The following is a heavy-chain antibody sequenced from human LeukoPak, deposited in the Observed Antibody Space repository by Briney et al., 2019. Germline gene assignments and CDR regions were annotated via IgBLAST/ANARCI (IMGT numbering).Heavy chain of an antibody. Sequence: ASVKVSCKASGYTFTSYYMHWVRQAPGQGLEWMGWINPNSGGTNYAQKFQGRVTMTRDTSISTAYMELSRLRSDDTAVYYCARAKYYYDSSGYFQHWGQGTLVTVSS. V-gene: IGHV1-2*02. CDR1: GYTFTSYY. D-gene: IGHD3-22*01. CDR2: INPNSGGT. CDR3: ARAKYYYDSSGYFQH. J-gene: IGHJ1*01.